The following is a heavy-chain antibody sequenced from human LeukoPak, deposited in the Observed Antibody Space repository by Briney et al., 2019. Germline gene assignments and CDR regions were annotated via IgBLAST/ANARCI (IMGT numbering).Heavy chain of an antibody. CDR1: GFTFSSHY. D-gene: IGHD2-21*01. Sequence: GGSLRLSCAASGFTFSSHYMHWVRQAPGKGLVWVSRISSDGTNTKYADSVKGRFTISRDNAKNTLYLQLNSLRAEDTAVYYCASLGDHMVVAVDYWGQGTLVTVSS. V-gene: IGHV3-74*01. CDR3: ASLGDHMVVAVDY. CDR2: ISSDGTNT. J-gene: IGHJ4*02.